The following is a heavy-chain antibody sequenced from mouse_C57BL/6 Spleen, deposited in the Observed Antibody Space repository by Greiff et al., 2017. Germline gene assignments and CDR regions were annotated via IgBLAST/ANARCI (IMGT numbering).Heavy chain of an antibody. V-gene: IGHV1-22*01. CDR2: INPNYGGT. J-gene: IGHJ4*01. D-gene: IGHD1-1*01. Sequence: VQLQQSGPELVKPGASVTMSCKASGYTFTDYNMHWVKQSHGKSLEWIGYINPNYGGTSYNQTFKGKATLTVNKSSSTAYMELRSLTSEDSAVYYCAEEYYGSSSYYYAMDYWGQGTSVTVSS. CDR1: GYTFTDYN. CDR3: AEEYYGSSSYYYAMDY.